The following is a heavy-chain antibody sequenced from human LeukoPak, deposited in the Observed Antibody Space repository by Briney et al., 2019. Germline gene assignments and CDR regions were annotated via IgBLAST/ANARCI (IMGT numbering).Heavy chain of an antibody. V-gene: IGHV3-30-3*01. Sequence: PGGSLRLSCAASGFTFSRYAMHWVRQAPGKGLEWVAVISYDGSNKYYADSVKGRFTISRDNSKNTLYLQMNSLRAEDTAVYYCARGTPRIMIVVAPGGYWGQATLVTVSS. CDR2: ISYDGSNK. CDR1: GFTFSRYA. CDR3: ARGTPRIMIVVAPGGY. D-gene: IGHD3-22*01. J-gene: IGHJ4*02.